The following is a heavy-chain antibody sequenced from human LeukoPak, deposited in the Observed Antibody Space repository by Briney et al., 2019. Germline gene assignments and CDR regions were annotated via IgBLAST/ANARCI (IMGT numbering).Heavy chain of an antibody. CDR3: ASILWLYYYGRGGAFDI. J-gene: IGHJ3*02. Sequence: GSLRLSCAASGFTFSDFWMSWVRQAPGKGLEWVANIKKDGSEKYYVDSVEGRFTISRDNAKNSLYLQMSSLRAEDTAVYYCASILWLYYYGRGGAFDIWGQGTMVTVSS. V-gene: IGHV3-7*01. CDR1: GFTFSDFW. CDR2: IKKDGSEK. D-gene: IGHD3-10*02.